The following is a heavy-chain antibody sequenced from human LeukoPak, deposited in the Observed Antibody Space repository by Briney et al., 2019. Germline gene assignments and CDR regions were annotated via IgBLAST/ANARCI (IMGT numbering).Heavy chain of an antibody. J-gene: IGHJ5*02. CDR2: INPNTGGT. V-gene: IGHV1-2*06. D-gene: IGHD6-13*01. CDR1: GYTFTGYY. CDR3: AKVPPSITAAGNWLGP. Sequence: ASVKVSCKASGYTFTGYYIHWVRQAPGQGLEWMGRINPNTGGTDYAQKFQGRVTMTRDTSITTAYMELSRLTSDDTAIYYCAKVPPSITAAGNWLGPWGQEALVTVSS.